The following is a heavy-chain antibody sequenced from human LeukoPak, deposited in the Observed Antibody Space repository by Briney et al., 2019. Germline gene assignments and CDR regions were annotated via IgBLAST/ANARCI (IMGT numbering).Heavy chain of an antibody. D-gene: IGHD3-22*01. CDR1: GFTFSSYS. CDR2: ISSSSSYI. CDR3: ARDLGDSSGYSFDY. V-gene: IGHV3-21*01. J-gene: IGHJ4*02. Sequence: PGGPLRLSCAASGFTFSSYSMNWVRQAPGKGLEWVSSISSSSSYIYYADSVKGRFTISRDNAKNSLYLQMNSLRAEDTAVYYCARDLGDSSGYSFDYWGQGTLVTVSS.